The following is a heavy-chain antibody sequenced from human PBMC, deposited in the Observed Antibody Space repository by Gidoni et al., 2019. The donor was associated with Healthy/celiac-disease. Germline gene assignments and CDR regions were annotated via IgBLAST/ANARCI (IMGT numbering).Heavy chain of an antibody. Sequence: EVQLVESGGGLVQPGGSLRLSCAASGFTFSSYSMNWVRQAPGKGLEWVSYISSSSSTIYYADSEKGRFTISRDNAKNSLYLQMNSLRAEDTAVYYCARDFGSGWYWFDYWGQGTLVTVSS. D-gene: IGHD6-19*01. CDR3: ARDFGSGWYWFDY. J-gene: IGHJ4*02. V-gene: IGHV3-48*01. CDR2: ISSSSSTI. CDR1: GFTFSSYS.